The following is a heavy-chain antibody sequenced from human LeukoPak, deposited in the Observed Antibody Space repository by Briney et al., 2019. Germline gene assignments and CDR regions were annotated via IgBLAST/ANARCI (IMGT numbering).Heavy chain of an antibody. D-gene: IGHD1-26*01. V-gene: IGHV4-39*07. CDR1: GGSISSSSYY. Sequence: SETLSLTCTVSGGSISSSSYYWGWIRQPPGKGLEWIGYIYHSGSTYYNPSLKSRVTISVDRSKNQFSLKLSSVTAADTAVYYCARAVSGSYYVDYFDYWGQGTLVTVSS. J-gene: IGHJ4*02. CDR3: ARAVSGSYYVDYFDY. CDR2: IYHSGST.